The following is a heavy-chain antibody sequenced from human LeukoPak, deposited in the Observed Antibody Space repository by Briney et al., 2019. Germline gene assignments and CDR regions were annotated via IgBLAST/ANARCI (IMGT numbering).Heavy chain of an antibody. CDR3: ARGDVLLWFGEGYYYMDV. Sequence: GPVKVSCKASGYTFTGYYMHWVRQAPGQGLEWMGWINPNSGGTNYAQKFQGRVTMTRDTSISTAYMELSRLRSDDTAVYYCARGDVLLWFGEGYYYMDVWGKGTTVTISS. CDR2: INPNSGGT. J-gene: IGHJ6*03. CDR1: GYTFTGYY. V-gene: IGHV1-2*02. D-gene: IGHD3-10*01.